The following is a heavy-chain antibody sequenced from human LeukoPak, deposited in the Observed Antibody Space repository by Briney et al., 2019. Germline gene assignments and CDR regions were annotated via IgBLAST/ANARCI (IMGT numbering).Heavy chain of an antibody. CDR3: ARESAAGQYNWFDP. CDR2: INPNSGGT. J-gene: IGHJ5*02. Sequence: ASVKVSCKASGGTFSSYAISWVRQAPGQGLEWMGWINPNSGGTNYAQKFQGRVTMTRDTSISTAYMELSRLRSDDTAVYYCARESAAGQYNWFDPWGQGTLVTVSS. CDR1: GGTFSSYA. D-gene: IGHD6-13*01. V-gene: IGHV1-2*02.